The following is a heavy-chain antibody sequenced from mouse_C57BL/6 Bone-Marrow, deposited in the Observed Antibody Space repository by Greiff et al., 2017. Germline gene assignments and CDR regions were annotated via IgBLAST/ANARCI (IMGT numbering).Heavy chain of an antibody. CDR3: ARDGGLRRRGNYYAMDY. Sequence: EVKLVESEGGLVQPGSSMKLSCTASGFTFSDYYMAWVRQVPEKGLEWVANINYDGSSTYYLDSLKSRFIISRDNAKNILYLQMSSLKSEDTATYYCARDGGLRRRGNYYAMDYWGQGTSVTVSS. J-gene: IGHJ4*01. D-gene: IGHD2-4*01. CDR1: GFTFSDYY. V-gene: IGHV5-16*01. CDR2: INYDGSST.